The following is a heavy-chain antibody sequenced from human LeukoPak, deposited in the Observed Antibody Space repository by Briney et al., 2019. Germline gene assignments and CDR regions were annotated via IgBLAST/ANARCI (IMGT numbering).Heavy chain of an antibody. CDR3: ASIRQVSRAFDI. D-gene: IGHD2-2*01. J-gene: IGHJ3*02. Sequence: TSETLSLTCTVSGGSISSYYWSWIRQPAGKGLEWIGRIYTSGSTNYNPSLKSRVTMSVDTSKNQFSLKLSSVTAADTAVYYCASIRQVSRAFDIWGQGTMVTVSS. CDR1: GGSISSYY. V-gene: IGHV4-4*07. CDR2: IYTSGST.